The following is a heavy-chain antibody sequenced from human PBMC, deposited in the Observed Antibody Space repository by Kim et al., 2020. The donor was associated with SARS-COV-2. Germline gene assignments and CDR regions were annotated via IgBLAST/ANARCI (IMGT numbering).Heavy chain of an antibody. V-gene: IGHV3-23*01. Sequence: GGSLRLSCAASGFAFSIYTMTWARQAPGKRLEWVSSISASGVDTHYAGSVRGRFTISRDNSKNTLYLQMNSLRAEDTAIDYCARDGNYDMVSEAYWGQGT. D-gene: IGHD2-8*01. CDR3: ARDGNYDMVSEAY. J-gene: IGHJ4*02. CDR2: ISASGVDT. CDR1: GFAFSIYT.